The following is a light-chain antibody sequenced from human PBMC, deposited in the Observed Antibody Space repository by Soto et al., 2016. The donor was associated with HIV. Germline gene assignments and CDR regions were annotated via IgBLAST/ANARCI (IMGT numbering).Light chain of an antibody. Sequence: SYELTQPPSVSVAPGKTARVTCGGSNIGDKAVHWFQQKPGQAPVLVVYDDNYRPSGIPERFSGSNSGHTATLTISRVEAGDEADYYCEVWDDIGDQRVFGGGTKVTVV. CDR1: NIGDKA. J-gene: IGLJ2*01. V-gene: IGLV3-21*03. CDR3: EVWDDIGDQRV. CDR2: DDN.